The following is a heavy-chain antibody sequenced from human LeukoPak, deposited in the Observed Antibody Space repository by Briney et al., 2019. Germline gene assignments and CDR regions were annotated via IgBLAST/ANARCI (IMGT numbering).Heavy chain of an antibody. CDR2: IKLDGSEQ. CDR1: GFTFSNHW. J-gene: IGHJ5*02. Sequence: QPGGSLGLSCVASGFTFSNHWMNWVRQAPGKGLEWVANIKLDGSEQKYVDSVKGRFTISRDNGKNSLHLQMNSLRAEDTAVYYCARGLSNGYSPYNWFGPWGQGTSVTVSS. V-gene: IGHV3-7*04. CDR3: ARGLSNGYSPYNWFGP. D-gene: IGHD2/OR15-2a*01.